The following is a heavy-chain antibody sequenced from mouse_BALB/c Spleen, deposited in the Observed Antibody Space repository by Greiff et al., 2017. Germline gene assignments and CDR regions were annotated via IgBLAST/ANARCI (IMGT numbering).Heavy chain of an antibody. Sequence: VKLVESGAELAKPGASVKMSCKASGYTFTSYWMHWVKQRPGQGLEWIGYINPSTGYTEYNQKFKDKATLTADKSSSTAYMQLSSLTSEDSAVYYCAEGGNPSYAMDYWGQGTSVTVSS. CDR1: GYTFTSYW. CDR2: INPSTGYT. J-gene: IGHJ4*01. D-gene: IGHD2-1*01. CDR3: AEGGNPSYAMDY. V-gene: IGHV1-7*01.